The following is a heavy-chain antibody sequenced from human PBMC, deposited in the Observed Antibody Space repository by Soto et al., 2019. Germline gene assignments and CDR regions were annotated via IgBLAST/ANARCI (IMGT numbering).Heavy chain of an antibody. CDR3: ARDRDVVVPAATETDY. J-gene: IGHJ4*02. CDR1: GGTFSSYT. D-gene: IGHD2-2*01. Sequence: QVQLVQSGAEVKKPGSSVKVPCKASGGTFSSYTISWVRQAPGQGLEWMGRIIPILGIANYAQKFQGRVTITADKSTSTAYMELSSLRSEDTAVYYCARDRDVVVPAATETDYWGQGTLVTVSS. CDR2: IIPILGIA. V-gene: IGHV1-69*08.